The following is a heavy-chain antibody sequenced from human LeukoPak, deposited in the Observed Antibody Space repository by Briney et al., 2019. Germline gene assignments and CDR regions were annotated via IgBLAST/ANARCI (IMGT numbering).Heavy chain of an antibody. CDR2: IRGDNGNT. CDR1: GITFSPNG. CDR3: AKVIVRWESLDY. D-gene: IGHD2/OR15-2a*01. J-gene: IGHJ4*02. Sequence: GGSIRRSCAASGITFSPNGFHCVRPAPGKGLERFAFIRGDNGNTYSEDSGKGRFTVSRYKSKDTLHRRMNTLGNAATGSYYCAKVIVRWESLDYRGGGALV. V-gene: IGHV3-30*02.